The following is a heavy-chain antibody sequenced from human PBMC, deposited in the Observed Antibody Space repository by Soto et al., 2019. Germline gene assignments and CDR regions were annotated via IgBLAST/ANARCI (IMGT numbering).Heavy chain of an antibody. V-gene: IGHV4-59*01. J-gene: IGHJ6*02. CDR3: ARGMRHYYYYGMDV. Sequence: AGTLSLTCAFYGGSISSYYWSWIRQPPGKGLEWIGYIYYSGSTNYNPSLKSRVTISVDTSKNQFSLKLSSVTAADTAVYYCARGMRHYYYYGMDVWGQGTTVTVS. D-gene: IGHD6-13*01. CDR2: IYYSGST. CDR1: GGSISSYY.